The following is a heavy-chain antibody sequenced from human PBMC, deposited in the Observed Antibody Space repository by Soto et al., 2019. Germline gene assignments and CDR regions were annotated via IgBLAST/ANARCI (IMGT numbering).Heavy chain of an antibody. CDR1: GGSINIGGFY. D-gene: IGHD5-18*01. CDR2: IYHSGST. V-gene: IGHV4-31*03. CDR3: ARRGFSYGGGYFDL. J-gene: IGHJ2*01. Sequence: QVQLQESGPGLVKPSQTLSLTCTVSGGSINIGGFYWSWVRQHPGKGLEWIGYIYHSGSTYYNPSFKSRVTISEDTSKNQFSLKLSSVTAADTAVYYCARRGFSYGGGYFDLWGRGTLVTVSS.